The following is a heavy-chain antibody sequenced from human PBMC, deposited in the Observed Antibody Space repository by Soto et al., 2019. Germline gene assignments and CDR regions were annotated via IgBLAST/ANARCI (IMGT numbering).Heavy chain of an antibody. V-gene: IGHV4-59*01. D-gene: IGHD5-18*01. J-gene: IGHJ3*02. CDR2: IYYSGST. Sequence: TSETLSLTCTVSGGSISSYYWSWIRQPPGKGKKWIGYIYYSGSTNYNPSLKSRVTISVDTSKNQFSLKLSSVTAADTAVYYCARRIQLWLRFGDAFDIWGQGTMVTVSS. CDR1: GGSISSYY. CDR3: ARRIQLWLRFGDAFDI.